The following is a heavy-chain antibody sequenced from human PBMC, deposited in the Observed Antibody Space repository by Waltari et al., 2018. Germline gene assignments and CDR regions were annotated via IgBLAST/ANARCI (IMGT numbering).Heavy chain of an antibody. D-gene: IGHD3-9*01. V-gene: IGHV3-30-3*01. Sequence: QVQLVESGGGVVQPGRSLRLSCAASGFTFSSYAMHWVRQAPGKGLEWVAVISYDGSNKYYADSVKGRFTISRDNSKNTLYLQMNSLRAEDTAVYYCASDTYFAPWGQGTLVTVSS. J-gene: IGHJ5*02. CDR1: GFTFSSYA. CDR2: ISYDGSNK. CDR3: ASDTYFAP.